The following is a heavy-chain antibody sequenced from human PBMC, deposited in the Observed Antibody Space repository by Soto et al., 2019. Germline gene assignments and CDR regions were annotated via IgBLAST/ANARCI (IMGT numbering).Heavy chain of an antibody. Sequence: QVQLQESGPGLVKPSETLSLTCTVSGGSISSYFWSWIRQPPGRGLEWIGHIHYSGSTNYNPSLKSRVTISVDTSKNQVSLKLSSVTSADTAMYFCARLVSSAWPPYYYDMDVWGQGTTVTVSS. V-gene: IGHV4-59*08. D-gene: IGHD6-25*01. CDR3: ARLVSSAWPPYYYDMDV. J-gene: IGHJ6*02. CDR1: GGSISSYF. CDR2: IHYSGST.